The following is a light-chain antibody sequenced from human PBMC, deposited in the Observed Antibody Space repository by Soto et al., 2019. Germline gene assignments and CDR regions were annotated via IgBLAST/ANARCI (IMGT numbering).Light chain of an antibody. V-gene: IGLV2-14*03. CDR3: CSYPSSSTHV. Sequence: QSALTQPASVSGSPGQSITISCTGTSSDVGGYNFVSWHQQNPGKVPKLMIFDVDRRPSGVSARFSGSKSGNTASLPISGLQDEDEGDYYCCSYPSSSTHVFGSGTKLTVL. J-gene: IGLJ1*01. CDR2: DVD. CDR1: SSDVGGYNF.